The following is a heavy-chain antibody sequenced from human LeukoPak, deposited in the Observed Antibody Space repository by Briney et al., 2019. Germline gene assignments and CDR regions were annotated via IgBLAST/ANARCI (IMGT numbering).Heavy chain of an antibody. CDR1: GFTFSSYA. J-gene: IGHJ4*02. V-gene: IGHV3-23*01. CDR3: AKLSGGSYWGGTDY. CDR2: ISGSGGST. D-gene: IGHD1-26*01. Sequence: PGGSLRLSCAASGFTFSSYAMSWVRQAPGKGLEWVSAISGSGGSTYYADSVKGRFTISRDSSKNTLYLQMNSLRAEDTAVYYCAKLSGGSYWGGTDYWGQGTLVTVSS.